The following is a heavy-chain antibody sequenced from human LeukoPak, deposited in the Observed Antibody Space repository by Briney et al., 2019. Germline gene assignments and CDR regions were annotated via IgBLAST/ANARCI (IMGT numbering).Heavy chain of an antibody. CDR3: ARDRTRSAY. D-gene: IGHD1-14*01. J-gene: IGHJ4*02. CDR2: IKPDGSEK. CDR1: GFTFSTYW. V-gene: IGHV3-7*01. Sequence: GSLRLSCAASGFTFSTYWMAWVRQAPGKGLEWVANIKPDGSEKYYVDSVKGRFTISRDNAKNSLYLQMNSLTAEDTAVYYCARDRTRSAYWGQGTLVIVSS.